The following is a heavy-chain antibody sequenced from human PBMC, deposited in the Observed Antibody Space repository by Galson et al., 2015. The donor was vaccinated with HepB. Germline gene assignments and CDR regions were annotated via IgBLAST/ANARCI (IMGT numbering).Heavy chain of an antibody. Sequence: SLRLSCAASGFTFSSYDMHWVRQPTGKGLEWVSVIDTAGDPFYPGSVKGRFTISRENAKNSLYLQMNSLRAGDTAVYYCARRNQDLGAFDIWGQGTIVTVSS. D-gene: IGHD3-16*01. CDR2: IDTAGDP. CDR3: ARRNQDLGAFDI. CDR1: GFTFSSYD. J-gene: IGHJ3*02. V-gene: IGHV3-13*05.